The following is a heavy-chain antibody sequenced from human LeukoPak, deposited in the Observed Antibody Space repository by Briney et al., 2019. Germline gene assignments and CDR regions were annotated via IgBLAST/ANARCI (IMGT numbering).Heavy chain of an antibody. V-gene: IGHV1-69*05. Sequence: ASVKVSCKASGGTFSSYAISWVRQAPGQGLEWMGGIIPIFGTANYAQKFQGRVTITTDESTSTAYMELSSLRSEDTAVYYCATATPATGRDAFDIWGQGTMVTVSS. CDR2: IIPIFGTA. CDR1: GGTFSSYA. J-gene: IGHJ3*02. D-gene: IGHD1-1*01. CDR3: ATATPATGRDAFDI.